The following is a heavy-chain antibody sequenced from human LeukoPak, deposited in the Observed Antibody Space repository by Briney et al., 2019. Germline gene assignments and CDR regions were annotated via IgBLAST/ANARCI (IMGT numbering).Heavy chain of an antibody. CDR3: TTALNWNDLDY. J-gene: IGHJ4*02. D-gene: IGHD1-20*01. CDR2: IKIKTDGRTT. Sequence: GGSLRLSCAASGFTFSNAWMSWVRQAPGKGLEWVGRIKIKTDGRTTDYAAPVKGRFTISRDDSKNTLYLQMNSLKTEDTAVYYCTTALNWNDLDYWGQGTLVTVSS. CDR1: GFTFSNAW. V-gene: IGHV3-15*01.